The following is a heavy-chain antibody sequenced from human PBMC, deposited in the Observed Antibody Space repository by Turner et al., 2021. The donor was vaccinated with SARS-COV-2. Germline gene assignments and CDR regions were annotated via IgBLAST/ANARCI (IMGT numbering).Heavy chain of an antibody. J-gene: IGHJ5*02. D-gene: IGHD1-26*01. CDR1: GFTVSSNY. CDR2: IYSGGST. V-gene: IGHV3-66*02. Sequence: EVQLVESGGGFVQPGGSLRPSCAASGFTVSSNYMSWVRQALGKGLEWVSVIYSGGSTYYADSVKGRFTISRDNSKNTLYLQMNSLRAEDTAVYYCATDLKGGRGPWGQGTLVTVSS. CDR3: ATDLKGGRGP.